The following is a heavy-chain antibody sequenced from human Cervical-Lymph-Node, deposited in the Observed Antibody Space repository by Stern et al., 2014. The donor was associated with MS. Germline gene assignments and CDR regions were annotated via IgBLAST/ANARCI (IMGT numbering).Heavy chain of an antibody. CDR3: ARDLMGATEYDFDY. J-gene: IGHJ4*02. Sequence: EVQLVESGGGLVQPGGSLRLSCAASGFTFSSYSMNWVRQAPGKGLEWVSYISSSSSTIYYADSVKGRFTISRDNAKNSLYLQMNSLRAEDTAVYYCARDLMGATEYDFDYWGQGTLVTVSS. CDR2: ISSSSSTI. CDR1: GFTFSSYS. D-gene: IGHD1-26*01. V-gene: IGHV3-48*01.